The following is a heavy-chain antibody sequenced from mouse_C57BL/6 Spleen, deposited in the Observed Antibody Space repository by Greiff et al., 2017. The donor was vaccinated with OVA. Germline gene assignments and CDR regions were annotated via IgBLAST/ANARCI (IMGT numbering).Heavy chain of an antibody. CDR2: ILPGSGST. CDR1: GYTFTGYW. D-gene: IGHD1-1*01. J-gene: IGHJ2*01. CDR3: ARAPHYYGSDPYYFDY. V-gene: IGHV1-9*01. Sequence: QVQLQQSGAELMKPGASVKLSCKATGYTFTGYWIEWVKQRPGHGLEWIGEILPGSGSTNYNERFKGKATFTADTSSNTAYMQLSSLTTEDSAIYYCARAPHYYGSDPYYFDYWGQGTTLTVSS.